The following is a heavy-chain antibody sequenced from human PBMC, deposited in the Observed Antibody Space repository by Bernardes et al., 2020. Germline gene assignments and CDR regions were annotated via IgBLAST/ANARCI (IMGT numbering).Heavy chain of an antibody. CDR3: ARGRGAVAPMDY. CDR2: ISGSGNTI. V-gene: IGHV3-48*01. D-gene: IGHD1-26*01. Sequence: GGPLSLSCAASGFTFTKYDMSWVRQAPGKGLEWVSGISGSGNTIYVADTVKGRFAISRDNAKNSVYLQMNSLRAEDTAVYYCARGRGAVAPMDYWGQGTLVTVSS. J-gene: IGHJ4*02. CDR1: GFTFTKYD.